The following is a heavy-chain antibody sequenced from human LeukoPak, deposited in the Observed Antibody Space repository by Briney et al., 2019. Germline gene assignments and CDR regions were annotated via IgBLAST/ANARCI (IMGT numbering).Heavy chain of an antibody. V-gene: IGHV4-59*05. CDR2: IYYSGST. CDR1: GGSISSYY. J-gene: IGHJ2*01. Sequence: SETLSLTCTVSGGSISSYYWSWIRQPPGKGLEWIGSIYYSGSTYYNPSLKSRVTISVDTSKNQFSLKLSSVTAADTAVYYCARRSDWYFDLWGRGTLVTVSS. CDR3: ARRSDWYFDL. D-gene: IGHD4-17*01.